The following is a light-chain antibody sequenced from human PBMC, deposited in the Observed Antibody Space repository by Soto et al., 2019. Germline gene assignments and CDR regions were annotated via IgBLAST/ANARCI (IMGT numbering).Light chain of an antibody. V-gene: IGKV3-15*01. CDR2: RAS. J-gene: IGKJ1*01. Sequence: EIVLTQSPGTLSLSPGERATLSCRASQSVSSSYLAWYQHKLGQAPRLLIYRASTRATGIPARFSGSGSGTEFTLTISSLQSEDFALYYCHQYDNWPQTFGQGTKVDI. CDR3: HQYDNWPQT. CDR1: QSVSSSY.